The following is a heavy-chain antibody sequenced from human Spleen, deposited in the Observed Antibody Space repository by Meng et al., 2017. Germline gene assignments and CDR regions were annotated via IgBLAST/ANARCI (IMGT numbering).Heavy chain of an antibody. CDR1: GYTFTGYY. V-gene: IGHV1-2*02. CDR2: INPNGGGT. J-gene: IGHJ4*02. CDR3: ARDEDISAAGYLLGDF. D-gene: IGHD6-13*01. Sequence: ASVKVSCKASGYTFTGYYIHWVRQAPGQGLEWMGWINPNGGGTYYAQKFQGRITMTRDTSISTAYMELSGLRSDDTAVYYCARDEDISAAGYLLGDFWGQGTLVTVYS.